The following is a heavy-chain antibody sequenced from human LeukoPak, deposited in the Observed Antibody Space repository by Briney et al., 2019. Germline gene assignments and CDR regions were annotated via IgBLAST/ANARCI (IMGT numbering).Heavy chain of an antibody. CDR1: GGSFSGYY. CDR3: ARGGYCSSTSCYSSRSGFDY. D-gene: IGHD2-2*01. V-gene: IGHV4-59*10. Sequence: SETLSLTCAVYGGSFSGYYWSWIRQPAGKGLEWIGRIYTSGSTNYNPSLKSRVTISVDTSKNQFSLKLSSVTAADTAVYYCARGGYCSSTSCYSSRSGFDYWGQGTLVTVSS. CDR2: IYTSGST. J-gene: IGHJ4*02.